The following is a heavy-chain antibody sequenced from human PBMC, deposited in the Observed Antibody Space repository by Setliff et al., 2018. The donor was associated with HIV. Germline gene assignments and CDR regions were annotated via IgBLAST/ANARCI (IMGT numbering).Heavy chain of an antibody. D-gene: IGHD6-6*01. Sequence: ASVKVSCKASGYIFTDYYMHWVRQAPGQELGWMGRINPNSGGTNYAQKFQGRVTMTRDTPISTAYPELSSLRSEDTATYYCARDPAPSSSASYFQHWGQGTPVTVSS. V-gene: IGHV1-2*06. CDR2: INPNSGGT. CDR1: GYIFTDYY. CDR3: ARDPAPSSSASYFQH. J-gene: IGHJ1*01.